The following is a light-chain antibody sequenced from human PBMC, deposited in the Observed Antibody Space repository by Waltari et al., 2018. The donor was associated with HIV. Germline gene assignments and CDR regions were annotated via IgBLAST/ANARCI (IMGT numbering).Light chain of an antibody. V-gene: IGKV4-1*01. J-gene: IGKJ4*01. Sequence: DIVMTQSPDSLTLSLGETATINCKSNRSLFPTPNHQHYLACSQQQHGQAPRFLFYWASTRERGGPERVSGSGSGADFNLFITKVQADDVAMYCCHQYFSVFPGTCGGGTKVEIE. CDR2: WAS. CDR3: HQYFSVFPGT. CDR1: RSLFPTPNHQHY.